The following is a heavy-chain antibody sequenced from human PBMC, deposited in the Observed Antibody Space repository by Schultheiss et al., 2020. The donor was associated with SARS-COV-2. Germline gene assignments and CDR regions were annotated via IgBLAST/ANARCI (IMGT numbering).Heavy chain of an antibody. CDR1: GLNFSTYG. V-gene: IGHV3-33*01. J-gene: IGHJ6*02. D-gene: IGHD6-19*01. CDR3: ARGSDSSGWYGGYYYYYGMDV. Sequence: GGSLRLSCVASGLNFSTYGMHWVRQAPGKGLEWVAAIWYDGSNKYYADSVKGRFTISRDNSKNTLYLQMNSLRAEDTAVYYCARGSDSSGWYGGYYYYYGMDVWGQGTTVTVSS. CDR2: IWYDGSNK.